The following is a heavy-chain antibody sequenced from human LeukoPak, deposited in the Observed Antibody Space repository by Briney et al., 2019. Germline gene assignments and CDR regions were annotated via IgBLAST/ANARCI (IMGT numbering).Heavy chain of an antibody. CDR2: ISSSSSYI. V-gene: IGHV3-21*04. CDR1: GFTFSSYS. J-gene: IGHJ4*02. CDR3: AKVARGYYFDY. D-gene: IGHD3-10*01. Sequence: GGSLRLSCAASGFTFSSYSMNWVRQAPGKGLEWVSSISSSSSYIYYADSVKGRFTISRDNAKNTLYLQMNSLRAEDTAVYYCAKVARGYYFDYWGQGTLVTVSS.